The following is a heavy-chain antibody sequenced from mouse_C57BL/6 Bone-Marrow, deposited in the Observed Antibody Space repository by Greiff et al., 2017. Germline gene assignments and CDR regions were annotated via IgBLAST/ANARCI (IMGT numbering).Heavy chain of an antibody. V-gene: IGHV5-17*01. CDR3: ARGGDYDEGDAMDY. CDR1: GFTFSDYG. J-gene: IGHJ4*01. D-gene: IGHD2-4*01. CDR2: ISSGSSTI. Sequence: EVTLVESGGGLVKPGGSLKLSCAASGFTFSDYGMHWVRQAPEKGLEWVAYISSGSSTIYYADTVKGRFTISRDNAKNTLFLQMTSLRSEDTAMYYCARGGDYDEGDAMDYWGQGTSVTVSS.